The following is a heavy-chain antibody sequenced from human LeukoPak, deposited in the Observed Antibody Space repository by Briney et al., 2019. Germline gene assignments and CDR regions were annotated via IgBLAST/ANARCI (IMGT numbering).Heavy chain of an antibody. CDR2: INAYNGNT. Sequence: GASVKVSCKASGYTFTSYGISWVRQAPGQGLEWMGWINAYNGNTNYAQKLQGRVTMTTDTSTSTAHMELRSLRSDDTAVYYCAREAVTTVFDYWGQGTLVTVSS. CDR1: GYTFTSYG. J-gene: IGHJ4*02. V-gene: IGHV1-18*01. D-gene: IGHD4-17*01. CDR3: AREAVTTVFDY.